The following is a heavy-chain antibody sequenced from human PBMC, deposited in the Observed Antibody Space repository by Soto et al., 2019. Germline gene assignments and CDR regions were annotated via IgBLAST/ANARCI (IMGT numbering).Heavy chain of an antibody. Sequence: QVQLVQSGAEVKKPGSSVKASCKASGGTFRSYSISWVRQAPGQGLEWMGGIIPIFDITNYAQKFQGRDTITADESTSTAYMELSSLGSDDTAVYYCARPDEGGYSSNHHYYYALDVWGQGTTVTV. V-gene: IGHV1-69*01. D-gene: IGHD3-22*01. J-gene: IGHJ6*02. CDR3: ARPDEGGYSSNHHYYYALDV. CDR1: GGTFRSYS. CDR2: IIPIFDIT.